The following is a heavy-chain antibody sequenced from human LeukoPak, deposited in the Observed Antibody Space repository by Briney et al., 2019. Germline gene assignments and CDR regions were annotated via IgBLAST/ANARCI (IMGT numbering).Heavy chain of an antibody. J-gene: IGHJ4*02. V-gene: IGHV3-48*01. CDR1: GFTFSSYS. CDR2: ISSSSSTI. Sequence: GGSLRLACAASGFTFSSYSINWVRQAPGKGLEWVSYISSSSSTINYADSVKGRFTISRDDAKNSLYLQMNSLRAEDTAVYYCARYHYGSNYFDYWGQGTLVTVSS. CDR3: ARYHYGSNYFDY. D-gene: IGHD3-10*01.